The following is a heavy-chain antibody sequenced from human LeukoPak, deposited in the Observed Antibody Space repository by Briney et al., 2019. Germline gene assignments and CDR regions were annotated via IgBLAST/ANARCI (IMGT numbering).Heavy chain of an antibody. J-gene: IGHJ6*02. Sequence: GGSLRLSFAASGFTFSDYYMSWIRQAPGKGLEWVSYISSSGSTIYYADSVKGRFTISRDNAKNSLYLQMNSLRAEDTAVYYCGRYGSGSYDYYYYGMDVWGQGTTVTVSS. CDR1: GFTFSDYY. D-gene: IGHD3-10*01. CDR3: GRYGSGSYDYYYYGMDV. V-gene: IGHV3-11*01. CDR2: ISSSGSTI.